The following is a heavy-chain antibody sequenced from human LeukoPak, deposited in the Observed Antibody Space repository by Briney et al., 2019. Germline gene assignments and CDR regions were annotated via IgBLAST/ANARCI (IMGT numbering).Heavy chain of an antibody. D-gene: IGHD3-22*01. J-gene: IGHJ4*02. CDR2: ISAYNGNT. CDR3: ARGLGDYYDTSDYYYAVPAH. Sequence: ASVKVSCKASGYTFTSYGISWVRQAPGQGLEWMGWISAYNGNTNYAQKLQGRVAMTRDTSISTAYMELSSLRSEDTAVYYCARGLGDYYDTSDYYYAVPAHWGQGTLVTVSS. CDR1: GYTFTSYG. V-gene: IGHV1-18*01.